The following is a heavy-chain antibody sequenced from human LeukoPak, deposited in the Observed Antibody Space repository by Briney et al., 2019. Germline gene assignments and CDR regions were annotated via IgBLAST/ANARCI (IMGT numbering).Heavy chain of an antibody. CDR1: GFTFSSYW. CDR2: INHNGNVN. Sequence: GGSLRLSCAASGFTFSSYWMNWARQAPGKGLEWVASINHNGNVNSYVDSVKGRFTISRDNAKNSLYLQMSNLRAEDTAVYFCARGGGLDVWGQGATVTVSS. CDR3: ARGGGLDV. V-gene: IGHV3-7*03. D-gene: IGHD3-16*01. J-gene: IGHJ6*02.